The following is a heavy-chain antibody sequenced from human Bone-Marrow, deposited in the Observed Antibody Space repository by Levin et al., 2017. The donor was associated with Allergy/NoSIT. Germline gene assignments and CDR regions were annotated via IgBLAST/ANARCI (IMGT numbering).Heavy chain of an antibody. J-gene: IGHJ5*02. CDR2: INAGNGNT. CDR3: ARDWKPRGYCTGGVCSTSGWFDP. CDR1: GYTFTSYA. Sequence: PGASVKVSCKASGYTFTSYAMHWVRQAPGQRLEWMGWINAGNGNTKYSQKFQGRVTITRDTSASTAYMELSSLRSEDTAVYYCARDWKPRGYCTGGVCSTSGWFDPWGQGTLVTVSS. D-gene: IGHD2-8*02. V-gene: IGHV1-3*01.